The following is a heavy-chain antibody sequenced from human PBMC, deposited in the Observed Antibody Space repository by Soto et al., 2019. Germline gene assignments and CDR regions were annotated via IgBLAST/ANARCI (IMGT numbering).Heavy chain of an antibody. D-gene: IGHD3-22*01. CDR1: GYTFTSYG. J-gene: IGHJ4*02. CDR2: ISAYNGNT. Sequence: QVQLVQSGAEVKKPGASVKVSCKASGYTFTSYGISWVRQAPGQGLEWMGWISAYNGNTNYAQKLQGRVTMTTDTSTTTAYMELRSLRSDDTAVYYCARDRYYYDSSGYYLFVYWGQGTLVTVSS. V-gene: IGHV1-18*01. CDR3: ARDRYYYDSSGYYLFVY.